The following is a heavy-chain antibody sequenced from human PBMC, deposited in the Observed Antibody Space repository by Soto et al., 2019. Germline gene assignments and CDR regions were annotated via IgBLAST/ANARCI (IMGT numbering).Heavy chain of an antibody. CDR2: INAGNGNT. CDR1: GYTFTSYA. J-gene: IGHJ3*02. D-gene: IGHD3-22*01. CDR3: ARTLPRYYYDSSGYQDAFDI. Sequence: ASVKVSCKASGYTFTSYAMHGVRQAPGQRLEWMGWINAGNGNTKYSQKFQGRVTITRDTSASTAYMELSSLRSEDTAVYYCARTLPRYYYDSSGYQDAFDIWGQGTMVTVSS. V-gene: IGHV1-3*01.